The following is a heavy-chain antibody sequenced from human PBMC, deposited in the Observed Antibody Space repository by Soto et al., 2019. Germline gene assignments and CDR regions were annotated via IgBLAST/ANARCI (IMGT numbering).Heavy chain of an antibody. D-gene: IGHD3-10*01. Sequence: SETLSLTCAVYGGSFSGYYRSWIRQPPGKGLEWIGEINHSGSTNYNPSLKSRVTISVDTSKNQFSLKLSSVTAADTAVYYCASMGYHYGSGSYPLDYWGQGTLVTVSS. V-gene: IGHV4-34*01. CDR1: GGSFSGYY. CDR3: ASMGYHYGSGSYPLDY. J-gene: IGHJ4*02. CDR2: INHSGST.